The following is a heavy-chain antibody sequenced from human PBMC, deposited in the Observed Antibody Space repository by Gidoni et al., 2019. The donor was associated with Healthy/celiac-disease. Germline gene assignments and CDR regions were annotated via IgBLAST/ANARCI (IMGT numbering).Heavy chain of an antibody. J-gene: IGHJ5*02. CDR2: SSSSSSTI. D-gene: IGHD3-10*01. V-gene: IGHV3-48*01. CDR3: ARERERGWFDP. CDR1: GFTFSSYR. Sequence: EVQLVESGGDLVQPGGSLRISCAASGFTFSSYRMTWVSQAPGKGLEWVSYSSSSSSTIYYADSVKGRFTISRDNAKNSLYLQMTSLRAEDTAVYYCARERERGWFDPWGQGTLVTVSS.